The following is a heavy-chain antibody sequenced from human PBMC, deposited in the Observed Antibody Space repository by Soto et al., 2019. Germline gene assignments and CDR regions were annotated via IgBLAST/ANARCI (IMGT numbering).Heavy chain of an antibody. CDR2: IYYSGGT. CDR1: GGSISSSSYY. CDR3: ERHARTTVTFDY. D-gene: IGHD4-17*01. V-gene: IGHV4-39*01. J-gene: IGHJ4*02. Sequence: SETLSLTCTVSGGSISSSSYYWGWIRQPPGKGLEWIGSIYYSGGTYYNPSLKSRVTISVDTSKNQFSLKLSSVTAADTAVYYCERHARTTVTFDYWGQGTLVTVSS.